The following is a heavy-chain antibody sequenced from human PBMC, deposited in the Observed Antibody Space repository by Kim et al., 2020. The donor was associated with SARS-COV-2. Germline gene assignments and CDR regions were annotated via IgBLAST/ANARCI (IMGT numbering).Heavy chain of an antibody. J-gene: IGHJ3*02. CDR2: INPKRGDT. CDR1: GYSFTAYY. Sequence: ASVKVSCMASGYSFTAYYMDWVRQAPGQGLEWMGRINPKRGDTTYARSFQGRLTMTRDTSVSTAYMEVSGLRSDDTAVYYCATGVEYAFEIWGQGTMVIVSP. D-gene: IGHD1-1*01. V-gene: IGHV1-2*06. CDR3: ATGVEYAFEI.